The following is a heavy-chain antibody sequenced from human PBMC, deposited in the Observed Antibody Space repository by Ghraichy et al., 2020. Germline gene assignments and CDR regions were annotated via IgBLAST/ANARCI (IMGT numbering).Heavy chain of an antibody. CDR1: GGSFSGYY. V-gene: IGHV4-34*01. CDR3: GRGIGKRDYYGSASYYIR. D-gene: IGHD3-10*01. J-gene: IGHJ4*02. CDR2: INHGGST. Sequence: SETLYLTCAVYGGSFSGYYWTWIRQPPGKGLEWIGEINHGGSTNYNPSLKSRVTISVDTSKNQISLKLSSVTAADTAVYYCGRGIGKRDYYGSASYYIRWGQGTLVTVSS.